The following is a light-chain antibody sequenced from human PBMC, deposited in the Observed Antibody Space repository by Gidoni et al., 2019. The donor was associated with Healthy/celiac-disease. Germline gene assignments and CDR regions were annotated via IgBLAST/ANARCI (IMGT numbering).Light chain of an antibody. J-gene: IGLJ1*01. CDR3: SSYTSSSTQV. Sequence: QSALTPPASVSGSPGQSITISCTGTSSDVGGYNYVSWYQQHPGKAPKLMIYYVSNRPSGVSNRFSGSKSGNTASLTISGLQAEDEADYYCSSYTSSSTQVFGTGTKVTVL. CDR2: YVS. V-gene: IGLV2-14*03. CDR1: SSDVGGYNY.